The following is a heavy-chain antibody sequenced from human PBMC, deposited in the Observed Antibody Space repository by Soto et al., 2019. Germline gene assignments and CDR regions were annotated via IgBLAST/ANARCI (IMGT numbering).Heavy chain of an antibody. Sequence: QVQLQESGPGLVKPSQTLSLTCTVSSGSISSGGYYWSWIRQHPGKGLEWVGYIYYSGSTYYNPSLKSRVTISVDTSKNQFSLKLSSVTAADTAVYSCARGGRRSPSMDVWGQGTTVTVSS. CDR2: IYYSGST. V-gene: IGHV4-31*03. CDR3: ARGGRRSPSMDV. CDR1: SGSISSGGYY. J-gene: IGHJ6*02.